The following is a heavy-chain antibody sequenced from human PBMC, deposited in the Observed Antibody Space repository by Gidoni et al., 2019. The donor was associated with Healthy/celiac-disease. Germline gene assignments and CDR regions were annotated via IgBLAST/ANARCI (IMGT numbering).Heavy chain of an antibody. CDR2: ISYDGSNK. CDR1: GFPFSSYG. D-gene: IGHD3-22*01. J-gene: IGHJ5*02. Sequence: QVQLVESGGGVVQPGRSLRLSCAASGFPFSSYGMHWVRQAPGKGLEWVAVISYDGSNKYYADSVKGRFTISRDNSKNTLYLQMNSLRAEDTAVYYCAKGPYYYDSSGLSWGQGTLVTVSS. V-gene: IGHV3-30*18. CDR3: AKGPYYYDSSGLS.